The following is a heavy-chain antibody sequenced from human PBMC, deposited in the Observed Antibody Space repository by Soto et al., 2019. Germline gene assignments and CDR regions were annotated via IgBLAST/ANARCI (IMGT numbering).Heavy chain of an antibody. CDR2: IYYSGST. CDR3: ARGGIVVVPAAMTGQYYYYYYGMDV. D-gene: IGHD2-2*01. CDR1: GGSVSSGSYY. J-gene: IGHJ6*02. Sequence: KLSETQSLTCTVSGGSVSSGSYYWSWIRQPPGKGLEWIGYIYYSGSTNYNPSLKSRVTISVDTSKNQFSLKLSSVTAADTAVYYCARGGIVVVPAAMTGQYYYYYYGMDVWGQGTTVTVSS. V-gene: IGHV4-61*01.